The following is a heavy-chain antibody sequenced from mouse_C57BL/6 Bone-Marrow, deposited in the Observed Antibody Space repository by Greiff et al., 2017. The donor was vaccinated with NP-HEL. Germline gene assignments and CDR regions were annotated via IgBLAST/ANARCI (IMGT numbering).Heavy chain of an antibody. CDR3: ARPNITTVVADWYFDV. CDR1: GFTFSSYG. V-gene: IGHV5-6*02. D-gene: IGHD1-1*01. J-gene: IGHJ1*03. Sequence: DVKLVESGGDLVKPGGSLTLSCAASGFTFSSYGLSWVRQTPDKMLEWVATLSSGGSYTYSPDSVKVRFPISRDNAKNTLYLKMSSLKSEDTAMYYCARPNITTVVADWYFDVWGTGTTVTVSS. CDR2: LSSGGSYT.